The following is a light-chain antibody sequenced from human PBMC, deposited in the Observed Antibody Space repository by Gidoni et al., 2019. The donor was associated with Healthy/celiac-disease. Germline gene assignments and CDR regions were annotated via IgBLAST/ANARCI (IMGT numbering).Light chain of an antibody. CDR2: AAS. CDR1: QSISSY. CDR3: QQSYSTPHT. J-gene: IGKJ2*01. V-gene: IGKV1-39*01. Sequence: DIQMTQSPSSLSASGGDRVTITCRASQSISSYLNWYQQKPGKAPKLLIYAASSLQSGVPSRFSGSGSGTDFTLTISSLQPEDFATYYCQQSYSTPHTFXXXTKLEIK.